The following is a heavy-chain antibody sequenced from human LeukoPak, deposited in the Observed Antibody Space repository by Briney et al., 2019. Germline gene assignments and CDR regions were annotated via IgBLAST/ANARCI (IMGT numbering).Heavy chain of an antibody. CDR1: GFTFSSYA. D-gene: IGHD5-24*01. CDR3: ARDRHSEMATILDY. J-gene: IGHJ4*02. CDR2: ISYGGSNK. Sequence: GGSLRLSCAASGFTFSSYAMHWVRQAPGKGLEWVAVISYGGSNKYYADSVKGRFTISRDNSKNTLYLQMNSLRAEDTAVYYCARDRHSEMATILDYWGQGTLVTVSS. V-gene: IGHV3-30*04.